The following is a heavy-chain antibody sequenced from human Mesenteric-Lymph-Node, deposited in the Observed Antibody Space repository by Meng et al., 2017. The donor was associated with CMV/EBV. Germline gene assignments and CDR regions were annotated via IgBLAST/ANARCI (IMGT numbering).Heavy chain of an antibody. J-gene: IGHJ4*02. CDR1: GFTFSSYG. V-gene: IGHV3-33*06. CDR2: IWYDGSNK. Sequence: GGSLRLSCAASGFTFSSYGMHWVRQAPGKGLEWVAVIWYDGSNKYYADSVKGRFTISRDNSKNTLYLQMNSLRAEDTAVYYCAKDGGSFDRELPIYYFDYWGQGTLVTVSS. D-gene: IGHD1-26*01. CDR3: AKDGGSFDRELPIYYFDY.